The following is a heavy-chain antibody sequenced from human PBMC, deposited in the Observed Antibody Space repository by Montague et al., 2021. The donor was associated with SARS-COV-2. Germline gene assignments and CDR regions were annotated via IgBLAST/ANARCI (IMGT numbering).Heavy chain of an antibody. CDR3: ARTTYFDLASVYYYVMGV. J-gene: IGHJ6*02. CDR2: IYYSGST. Sequence: SETLSLTCTVSGGSINNYYRSWIRQPPGRGLEWIGYIYYSGSTEYSPSLKSRVTMSIDTSKNQFSLRLNSVTAADTAVYFCARTTYFDLASVYYYVMGVWGQGTTVTVSS. D-gene: IGHD3-9*01. V-gene: IGHV4-59*08. CDR1: GGSINNYY.